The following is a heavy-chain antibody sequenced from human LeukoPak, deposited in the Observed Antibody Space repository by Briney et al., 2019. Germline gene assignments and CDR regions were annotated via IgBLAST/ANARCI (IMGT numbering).Heavy chain of an antibody. CDR1: GGSISSSSYY. V-gene: IGHV4-39*07. CDR3: ARGGKIRTLDY. CDR2: IYYSGST. Sequence: SETLSLTCTVSGGSISSSSYYWGWIRQPPGKGLEWIGSIYYSGSTYYNPSLKSRVTISVDTSKNQFSLKLSSVTAADTAVYYCARGGKIRTLDYWGQGTLVTVSS. J-gene: IGHJ4*02. D-gene: IGHD4-23*01.